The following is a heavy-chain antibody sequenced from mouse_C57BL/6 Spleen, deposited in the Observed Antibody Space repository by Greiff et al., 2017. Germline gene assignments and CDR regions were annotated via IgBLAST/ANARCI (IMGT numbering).Heavy chain of an antibody. CDR2: IDPSDSYT. J-gene: IGHJ4*01. Sequence: QVQLQQPGAELVMPGASVKLSCKASGYTFTSYWMHWVKQRPGQGLEWIGEIDPSDSYTNYNQKFKGKSTLTVDKSSSTAYMQLSSLTSEDSAVYYGARYGVFSPYYAMDYWGQGTSVTVSS. D-gene: IGHD1-1*02. V-gene: IGHV1-69*01. CDR3: ARYGVFSPYYAMDY. CDR1: GYTFTSYW.